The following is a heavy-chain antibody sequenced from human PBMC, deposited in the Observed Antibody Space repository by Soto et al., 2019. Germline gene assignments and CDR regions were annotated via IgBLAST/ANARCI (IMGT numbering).Heavy chain of an antibody. CDR1: GYTFTGYF. V-gene: IGHV1-2*02. J-gene: IGHJ5*02. CDR3: ARVIRGAYYNSPLDT. D-gene: IGHD3-10*01. Sequence: ASLNVSWKASGYTFTGYFMHWLRQAPGQGLEWMGWINPYSGGADYAQSFQGRVTMTRDTSISTVYMELSRLRFDDTAVYYCARVIRGAYYNSPLDTWGQGTVVTVSS. CDR2: INPYSGGA.